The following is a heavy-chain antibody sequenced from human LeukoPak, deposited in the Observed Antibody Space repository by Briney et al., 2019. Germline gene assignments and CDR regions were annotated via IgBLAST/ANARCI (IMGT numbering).Heavy chain of an antibody. J-gene: IGHJ4*02. CDR3: AGRTVTTKRGSPDY. CDR2: IYYSGST. V-gene: IGHV4-39*01. Sequence: SETLSLTCTVSGGSISSSSYYWGWIRQPPGKGLEWIGSIYYSGSTYYNPSLKSRVTISVDTSKNQFSLKLSSVTAADTAVYYCAGRTVTTKRGSPDYWGQGTLVTVSS. D-gene: IGHD4-17*01. CDR1: GGSISSSSYY.